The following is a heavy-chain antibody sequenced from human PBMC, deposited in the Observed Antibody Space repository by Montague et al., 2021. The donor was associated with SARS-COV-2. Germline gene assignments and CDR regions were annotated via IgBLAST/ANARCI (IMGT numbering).Heavy chain of an antibody. V-gene: IGHV3-33*08. J-gene: IGHJ4*02. Sequence: SLRLSCAASGFTFSSYGMHWVRQAPGKGLEWVAVIWYDGSNKYYADSVKGRFTISRDNSKNTLYLQMNSLRAEDTAVYYCARGASDSSGWYQDYFDYRGQGTLVTVSS. D-gene: IGHD6-19*01. CDR3: ARGASDSSGWYQDYFDY. CDR1: GFTFSSYG. CDR2: IWYDGSNK.